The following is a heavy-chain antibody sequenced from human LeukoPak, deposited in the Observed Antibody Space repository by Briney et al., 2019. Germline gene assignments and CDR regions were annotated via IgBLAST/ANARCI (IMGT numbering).Heavy chain of an antibody. CDR3: AKDGDYDFWSGYYCPPYYFDY. V-gene: IGHV3-23*01. CDR1: GFTFSSYA. CDR2: ISGSGGST. J-gene: IGHJ4*02. Sequence: GGSLRLSCAASGFTFSSYAMSWVRQAPGKGLEWVSAISGSGGSTYYADSVKGRFTISRDNSKNTLYLQMNSLRAEDTAVYYCAKDGDYDFWSGYYCPPYYFDYWGQGTLVTVSS. D-gene: IGHD3-3*01.